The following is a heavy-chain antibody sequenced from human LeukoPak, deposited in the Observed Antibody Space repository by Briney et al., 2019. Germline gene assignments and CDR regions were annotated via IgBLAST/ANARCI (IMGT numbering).Heavy chain of an antibody. CDR2: IYSGGST. CDR3: AKDQSGIAAAGTFDY. V-gene: IGHV3-66*01. CDR1: GFTVSSNY. J-gene: IGHJ4*02. D-gene: IGHD6-13*01. Sequence: GGSLRLSCAASGFTVSSNYMSWVRQAPGKGLEWVSVIYSGGSTYYADSVKGRFTISRHNSKNTLYLQMNSLRADDTAVYYCAKDQSGIAAAGTFDYWGQGTLVTVSS.